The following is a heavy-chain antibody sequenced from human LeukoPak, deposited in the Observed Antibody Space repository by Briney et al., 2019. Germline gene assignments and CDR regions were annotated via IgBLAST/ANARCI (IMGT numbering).Heavy chain of an antibody. CDR3: ARDRGAFITMIVAHAFDI. J-gene: IGHJ3*02. Sequence: GGSLRLSCAASGFTFSSYWMSWVRQAPGKGLEWVASIKQDGSEKYYVDSVKGRFTISRDNAKNSLYLQMNSLRAEDTAVYYCARDRGAFITMIVAHAFDIWGQGTMVTVSS. V-gene: IGHV3-7*01. D-gene: IGHD3-22*01. CDR2: IKQDGSEK. CDR1: GFTFSSYW.